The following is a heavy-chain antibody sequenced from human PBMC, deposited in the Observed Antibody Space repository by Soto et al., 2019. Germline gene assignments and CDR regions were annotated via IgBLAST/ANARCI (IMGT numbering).Heavy chain of an antibody. CDR3: ARGRKVRGVIHWFDP. D-gene: IGHD3-10*01. CDR2: MNPNSGNT. V-gene: IGHV1-8*01. Sequence: ASVKGSCKASGYTFTSYDINWVRQATGQGLEWMGWMNPNSGNTGYAQKFQGRVTMTRNTSISTAYMELSSLRSEDTAVYYWARGRKVRGVIHWFDPWGQGTLVTVSS. J-gene: IGHJ5*02. CDR1: GYTFTSYD.